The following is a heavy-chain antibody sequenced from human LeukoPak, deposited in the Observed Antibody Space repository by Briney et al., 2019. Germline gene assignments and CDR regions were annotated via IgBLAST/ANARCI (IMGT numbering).Heavy chain of an antibody. Sequence: SEILSLTCTVSGDSISSTSYFWGWIRQPPGKGLEWIGSIYNSGRSHYNPSLKSQVTISVDTSKNQFSLKLSSVTAADTAVYYCARLTSELDYWGQGTLVTVSS. CDR1: GDSISSTSYF. CDR2: IYNSGRS. CDR3: ARLTSELDY. J-gene: IGHJ4*02. D-gene: IGHD2-21*02. V-gene: IGHV4-39*01.